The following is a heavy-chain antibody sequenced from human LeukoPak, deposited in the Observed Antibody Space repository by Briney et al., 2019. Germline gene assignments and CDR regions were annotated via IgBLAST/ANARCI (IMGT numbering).Heavy chain of an antibody. CDR1: GFTFSSYA. Sequence: GGSLRLSCAASGFTFSSYAMSWVRQAPGKGLEWVSAISGSGGSTYYADSVKGRFTISRDNSKNTLYLQMNSLRTEDTAVYYCAYDFWSGYSPLSYFDYWGQRTLVTVSS. J-gene: IGHJ4*02. D-gene: IGHD3-3*01. CDR2: ISGSGGST. CDR3: AYDFWSGYSPLSYFDY. V-gene: IGHV3-23*01.